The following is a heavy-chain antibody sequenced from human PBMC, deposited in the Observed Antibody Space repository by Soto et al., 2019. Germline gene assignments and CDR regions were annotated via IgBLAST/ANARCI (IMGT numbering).Heavy chain of an antibody. CDR3: AHAYGGTSWPNDAFDV. CDR2: IYWDDDK. CDR1: GFSLSSDGVG. V-gene: IGHV2-5*02. J-gene: IGHJ3*01. D-gene: IGHD2-2*01. Sequence: QITLKESGPTLVKPTQTLTLTCTVSGFSLSSDGVGVAWIRQPPGQALEWLALIYWDDDKRYSPSLKTRLTISKDTSKTQVVLTMTNMDPLDTATYYCAHAYGGTSWPNDAFDVWGQGTVVTVSS.